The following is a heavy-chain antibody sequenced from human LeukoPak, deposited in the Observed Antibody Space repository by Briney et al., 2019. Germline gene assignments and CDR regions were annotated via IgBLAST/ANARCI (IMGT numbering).Heavy chain of an antibody. V-gene: IGHV3-33*01. CDR1: GFTFSSYG. CDR3: ARAALDYNWFDP. Sequence: GGSLRLSCAASGFTFSSYGMHWVRQAPGKGLEWVAVIWYDGSNKYYADSVKGRFTISRDNSKNTLYLQMNSLRAEDTAVYYCARAALDYNWFDPWGQGTLVTVPS. J-gene: IGHJ5*02. CDR2: IWYDGSNK.